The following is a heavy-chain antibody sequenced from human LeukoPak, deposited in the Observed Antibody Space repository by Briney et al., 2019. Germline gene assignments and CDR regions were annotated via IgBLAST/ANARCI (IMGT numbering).Heavy chain of an antibody. Sequence: SETLSLTCTVPGGSISSSSYYWGWIRQPPGKGLEWIGEINHSGGTNYNPSLKSRVTISVDTSKNQFSLKLSSVTAADTAVYYCARGSIAAAGNRPRWFDPWGQGTLVTVSS. CDR3: ARGSIAAAGNRPRWFDP. J-gene: IGHJ5*02. V-gene: IGHV4-39*07. CDR1: GGSISSSSYY. D-gene: IGHD6-13*01. CDR2: INHSGGT.